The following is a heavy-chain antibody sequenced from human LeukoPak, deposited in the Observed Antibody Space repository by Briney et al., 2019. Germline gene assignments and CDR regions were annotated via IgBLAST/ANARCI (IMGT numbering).Heavy chain of an antibody. V-gene: IGHV3-23*01. CDR1: GFTFSSSA. J-gene: IGHJ4*02. CDR3: AKSVVVITFRFDD. CDR2: ISGSGGST. Sequence: GGSLRLSCAASGFTFSSSAMNWVRQAPGQGLEWVSAISGSGGSTYYADSVQGRFTISRDNSKDTLYLQVSSLRAEDTAAYYCAKSVVVITFRFDDWGQGALVTVSS. D-gene: IGHD2-15*01.